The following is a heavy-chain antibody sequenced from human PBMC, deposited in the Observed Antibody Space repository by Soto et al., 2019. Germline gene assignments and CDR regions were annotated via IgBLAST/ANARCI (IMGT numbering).Heavy chain of an antibody. Sequence: PGESLGVSCNGSGYSLTSYWSGWVRQMPGKGLEWMGIIYPGDSDTRYSPSFQGQVTISADKSISTAYLQWSSLKASDTAMYYCARNIYYDSSGPLYYFDYWGQGTLVTVSS. CDR1: GYSLTSYW. D-gene: IGHD3-22*01. CDR3: ARNIYYDSSGPLYYFDY. J-gene: IGHJ4*02. V-gene: IGHV5-51*01. CDR2: IYPGDSDT.